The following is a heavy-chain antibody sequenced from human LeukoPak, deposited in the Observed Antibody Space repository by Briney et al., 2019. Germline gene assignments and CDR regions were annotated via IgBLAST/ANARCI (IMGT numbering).Heavy chain of an antibody. V-gene: IGHV3-30-3*01. D-gene: IGHD3-10*01. CDR2: ISYDGSNK. CDR1: GFTFSSYS. CDR3: ARDKTSRWFGELLFKD. J-gene: IGHJ4*02. Sequence: GGSLRLSCAASGFTFSSYSMNWVRQAPGKGLEWVAVISYDGSNKYYADSVKGRFTISRDNSKNTLYLQMNSLRAEDTAVYYCARDKTSRWFGELLFKDWGQGTLVTVSS.